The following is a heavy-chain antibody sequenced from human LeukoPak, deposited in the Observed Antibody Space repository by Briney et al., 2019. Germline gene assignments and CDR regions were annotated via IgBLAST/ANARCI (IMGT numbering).Heavy chain of an antibody. CDR1: GGSISSSSYY. D-gene: IGHD6-13*01. Sequence: PSETLSRNCTVSGGSISSSSYYWGGIGQPPGKGLEWIGSIYYSRSTYYNPSLKSRVTISVDTSKNKFSPKLSSVTAADTAVYYCATHSGPYSSSWFDYWGQGTLVTVSS. V-gene: IGHV4-39*01. CDR2: IYYSRST. CDR3: ATHSGPYSSSWFDY. J-gene: IGHJ4*02.